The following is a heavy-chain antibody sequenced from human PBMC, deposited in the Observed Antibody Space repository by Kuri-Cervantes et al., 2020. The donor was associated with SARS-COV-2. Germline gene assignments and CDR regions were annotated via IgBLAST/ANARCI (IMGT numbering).Heavy chain of an antibody. CDR3: ARDGYSYGVYYCYYLDV. CDR2: ISGYNGNT. V-gene: IGHV1-18*04. CDR1: GYNFTTYG. Sequence: ASVKVSCKASGYNFTTYGISWVRQAPGQGLEWMGWISGYNGNTYYAQKFQGRVTMTIDTSTTTAYMELRSLRSDDTAVYYCARDGYSYGVYYCYYLDVWGKGTTVTVSS. D-gene: IGHD5-18*01. J-gene: IGHJ6*03.